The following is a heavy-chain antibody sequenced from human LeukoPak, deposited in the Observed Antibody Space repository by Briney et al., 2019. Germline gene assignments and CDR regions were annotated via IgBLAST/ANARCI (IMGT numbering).Heavy chain of an antibody. D-gene: IGHD3-22*01. J-gene: IGHJ4*02. Sequence: SETLSLTCTVSGGSISSYYWSWIRQPPGKGLEWIGYIYYSGSTNYNPSLKSRVTISVDTSKNQFSLKLSSVTAADTAVYYCATTYYYDSSGYLDYWGQGTLVTVSS. V-gene: IGHV4-59*12. CDR3: ATTYYYDSSGYLDY. CDR2: IYYSGST. CDR1: GGSISSYY.